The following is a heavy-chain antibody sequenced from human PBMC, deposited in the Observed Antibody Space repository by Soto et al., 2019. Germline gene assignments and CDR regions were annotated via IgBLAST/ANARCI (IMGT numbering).Heavy chain of an antibody. CDR3: ARDGSRSGYYGGLYY. CDR1: GFTFRSYA. J-gene: IGHJ4*02. CDR2: ISYDGSNK. V-gene: IGHV3-30-3*01. D-gene: IGHD5-12*01. Sequence: QVQLVESGGGVVQPGRSPRLSCAASGFTFRSYARHWVRQAPGKGLEWVAVISYDGSNKYYADSVQGLFTISRDNSKNTLYLQMNSLRAEDTAVYYWARDGSRSGYYGGLYYCCQGTLVTVSS.